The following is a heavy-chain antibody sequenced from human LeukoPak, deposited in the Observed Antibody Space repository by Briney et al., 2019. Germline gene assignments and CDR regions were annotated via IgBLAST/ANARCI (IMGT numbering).Heavy chain of an antibody. D-gene: IGHD2-15*01. CDR1: GFTFSSYG. CDR3: ATYCSGGSCYYP. J-gene: IGHJ5*02. Sequence: GGSLRLSCAASGFTFSSYGMHWVRQAPGKGLEWVSHISSSSSTIYYADSVKGRFTISRDNAKNSLYLQMNSLRAEDTAVYYCATYCSGGSCYYPWGQGTLVTVSS. CDR2: ISSSSSTI. V-gene: IGHV3-48*04.